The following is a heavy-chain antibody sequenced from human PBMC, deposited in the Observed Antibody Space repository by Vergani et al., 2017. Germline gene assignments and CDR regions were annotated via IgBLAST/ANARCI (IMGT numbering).Heavy chain of an antibody. J-gene: IGHJ5*02. CDR1: GGSFSGYY. Sequence: QVQLQQWGAGLLKPSETLSLTCAVYGGSFSGYYWGWIRQPPGKGLEWIGSIYHSGSTYYNPSLKSRVTISVDTSKNQFSLKLSSVTAADTAVYYCARDRVDVVVVVAATSRWFDPWGQGTLVTVSS. CDR3: ARDRVDVVVVVAATSRWFDP. CDR2: IYHSGST. D-gene: IGHD2-15*01. V-gene: IGHV4-34*01.